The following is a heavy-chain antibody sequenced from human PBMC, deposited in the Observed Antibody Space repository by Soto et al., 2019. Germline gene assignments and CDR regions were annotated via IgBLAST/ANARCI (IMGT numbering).Heavy chain of an antibody. J-gene: IGHJ6*02. V-gene: IGHV6-1*01. Sequence: SQTLSLTCAISGDSVSSNSAAWNWIRQSPSRGLEWLGRTYYRSKWYNDYAVSVESRITINPDTSKNRFSLQLNSVTPEDTAVYFCARSPQDFHGMDVWGQGTTVTGSS. CDR2: TYYRSKWYN. CDR1: GDSVSSNSAA. CDR3: ARSPQDFHGMDV.